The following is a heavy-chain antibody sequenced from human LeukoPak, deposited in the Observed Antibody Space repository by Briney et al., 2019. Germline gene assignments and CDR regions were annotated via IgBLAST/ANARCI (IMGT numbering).Heavy chain of an antibody. J-gene: IGHJ4*02. Sequence: GGSLRLSCAASGFTFSDYYMSWIRQAPGKGLEWVSYISNSSIYTNYADSVKGRFTISRDNAKNSLYLQMNSLRGEDTAVYYCARDLRGYSYGDFDYWGQETLVTVSS. D-gene: IGHD5-18*01. V-gene: IGHV3-11*06. CDR1: GFTFSDYY. CDR2: ISNSSIYT. CDR3: ARDLRGYSYGDFDY.